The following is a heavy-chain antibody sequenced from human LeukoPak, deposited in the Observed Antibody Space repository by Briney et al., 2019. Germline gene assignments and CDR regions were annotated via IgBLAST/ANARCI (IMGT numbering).Heavy chain of an antibody. V-gene: IGHV3-21*01. CDR2: ISSSSSYI. CDR3: ARDFGSFTTGTTVEGGGAFDI. D-gene: IGHD1-1*01. Sequence: PGGSLRLSCAASGFTFSSYSMNWVRQAPGKGLEWVSSISSSSSYIYYADSVKGRFTISRDNATNSLYLQMNSLRAEDTAVYYCARDFGSFTTGTTVEGGGAFDIWGQGTMVTVSS. J-gene: IGHJ3*02. CDR1: GFTFSSYS.